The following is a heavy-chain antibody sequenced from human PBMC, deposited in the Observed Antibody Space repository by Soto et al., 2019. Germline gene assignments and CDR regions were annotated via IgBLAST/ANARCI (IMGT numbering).Heavy chain of an antibody. D-gene: IGHD6-13*01. CDR2: IYYSGST. CDR3: ARGIAAAGPFDY. J-gene: IGHJ4*02. V-gene: IGHV4-31*03. CDR1: GGSISSGGYY. Sequence: QVQLQESGPGLVKPSQTLSLTCTVSGGSISSGGYYWSWIRQHPGKGLEWIGYIYYSGSTYYNPYLKSRVTISVDTSKNQFSLKLSSVTAADTAVYYCARGIAAAGPFDYWGQGTLVTVSS.